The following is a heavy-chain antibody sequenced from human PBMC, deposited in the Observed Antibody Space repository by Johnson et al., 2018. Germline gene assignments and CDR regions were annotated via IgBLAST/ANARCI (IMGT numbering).Heavy chain of an antibody. CDR2: ISYDGSNK. CDR1: GFTFSSYS. J-gene: IGHJ6*03. CDR3: AAVAVAYYYYYMDA. D-gene: IGHD6-19*01. V-gene: IGHV3-30*03. Sequence: QVQLVQSGGGLVQPGGSLRLSCAASGFTFSSYSMNWVRQALGKGLEWVAVISYDGSNKYYADSGKGRFTISRDNSKHTLYRPMYSLRAADTAVYYWAAVAVAYYYYYMDAWGKGTTVTVSS.